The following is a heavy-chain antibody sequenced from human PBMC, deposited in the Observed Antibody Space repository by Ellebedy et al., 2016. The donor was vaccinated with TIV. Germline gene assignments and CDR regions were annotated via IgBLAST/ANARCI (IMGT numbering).Heavy chain of an antibody. D-gene: IGHD3-22*01. CDR3: AKDLPSMIVNYNNWFDP. V-gene: IGHV3-23*01. CDR1: SSSSYY. CDR2: ISGSGGST. Sequence: SSSSYYWGWVRQAPGKGLEWVSAISGSGGSTYYADSVKGRFTISRDNSKNTLYLQMNSLRAEDTAVYYCAKDLPSMIVNYNNWFDPWGQGTLVTVSS. J-gene: IGHJ5*02.